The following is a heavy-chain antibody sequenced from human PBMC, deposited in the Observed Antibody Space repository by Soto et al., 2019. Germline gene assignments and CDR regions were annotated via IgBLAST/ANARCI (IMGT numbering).Heavy chain of an antibody. V-gene: IGHV2-5*01. CDR1: GFSLSTSGVG. J-gene: IGHJ4*02. Sequence: QITLKESGPPLVNPTQTLTLTCTFSGFSLSTSGVGVGWIRQPPGKALEWLALIYWNDDKRYSPSLKSRLTHTQDNHKNQVVLNMNHMEPVDTATYYRAHPRITMIVVVNYFDYWGQGTLVTVSS. CDR3: AHPRITMIVVVNYFDY. D-gene: IGHD3-22*01. CDR2: IYWNDDK.